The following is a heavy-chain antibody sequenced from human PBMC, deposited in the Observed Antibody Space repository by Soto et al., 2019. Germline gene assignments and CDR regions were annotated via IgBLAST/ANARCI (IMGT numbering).Heavy chain of an antibody. CDR1: GFTFSSYS. CDR3: ARRYDYGDRGDAFDI. V-gene: IGHV3-21*01. Sequence: EVQLVESGGGLVKPGGSLRLSCAASGFTFSSYSMNWVRQAPGKGLEWVSSISSSSSYIYYADSVKGRFTISRDNAKNSLYLQMNSLRAEDTAVYYCARRYDYGDRGDAFDIWGQGTMVTVSS. D-gene: IGHD4-17*01. J-gene: IGHJ3*02. CDR2: ISSSSSYI.